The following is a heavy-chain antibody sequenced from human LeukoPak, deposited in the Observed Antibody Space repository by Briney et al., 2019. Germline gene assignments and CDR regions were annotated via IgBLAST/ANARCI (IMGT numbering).Heavy chain of an antibody. D-gene: IGHD1-26*01. CDR2: IWYDESNE. V-gene: IGHV3-33*08. CDR1: GFTFSNAW. CDR3: ARVRWELHYYYYGMDV. J-gene: IGHJ6*02. Sequence: GGSLRLSCAASGFTFSNAWMNWVRQAPGKGLEWVALIWYDESNEYYADSVKGRFTISRDNSKNTLYLQMNSLRAEDTAVYYCARVRWELHYYYYGMDVWGQGTTVTVS.